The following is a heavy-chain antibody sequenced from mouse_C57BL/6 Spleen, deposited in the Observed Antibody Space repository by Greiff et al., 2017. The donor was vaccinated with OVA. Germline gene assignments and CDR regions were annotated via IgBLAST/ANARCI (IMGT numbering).Heavy chain of an antibody. CDR1: GFTFSSYA. J-gene: IGHJ3*01. V-gene: IGHV5-4*01. Sequence: EVKLMESGGGLVKPGGSLKLSCAASGFTFSSYAMSWVRQTPEKRLEWVATISDGGSYTYYPDNVKGRFTISRDNAKNNLYLQMSHLKSEDTAMYYCARDWERRGFAYWGQGTLVTVSA. D-gene: IGHD4-1*01. CDR3: ARDWERRGFAY. CDR2: ISDGGSYT.